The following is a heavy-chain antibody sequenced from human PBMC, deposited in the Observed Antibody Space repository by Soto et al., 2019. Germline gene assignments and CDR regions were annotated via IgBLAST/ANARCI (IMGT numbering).Heavy chain of an antibody. CDR3: ARTYGVNYYYGMDV. Sequence: ASVKVSCKASGYTFTSYGISWVRQAPGQGLEWMGGISAYNGKTNYAQKFQGRVTMTTDTSTSTAYMELSSLRSEDTAVYYCARTYGVNYYYGMDVWGQGTTVTVS. V-gene: IGHV1-18*01. CDR1: GYTFTSYG. D-gene: IGHD2-8*01. CDR2: ISAYNGKT. J-gene: IGHJ6*02.